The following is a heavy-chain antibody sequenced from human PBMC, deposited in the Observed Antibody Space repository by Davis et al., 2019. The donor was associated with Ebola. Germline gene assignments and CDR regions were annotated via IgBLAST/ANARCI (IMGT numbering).Heavy chain of an antibody. Sequence: GESLKISCAASGFTFRSYDMHWVRQATGKGLEWVSAIGAAGDTYYPGSVQGRFTISRENAKNSLYLQMNSLRAGDTAVYYRARALFGASAFDIWGQGTMVTVSS. CDR2: IGAAGDT. V-gene: IGHV3-13*01. D-gene: IGHD2-21*01. J-gene: IGHJ3*02. CDR1: GFTFRSYD. CDR3: ARALFGASAFDI.